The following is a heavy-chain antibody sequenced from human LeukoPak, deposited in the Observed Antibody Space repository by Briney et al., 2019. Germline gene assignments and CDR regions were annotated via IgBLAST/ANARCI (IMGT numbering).Heavy chain of an antibody. CDR3: ARRSLNDAFDI. CDR1: GYSFMTYW. Sequence: GESLKISCKGSGYSFMTYWIAWVRQMPGKGLEWMGIIYPGDSDTRYSPSFQGQVTISADKSINIAYLQWSSLKASDTAMYYCARRSLNDAFDIWGQGTMVTVSS. V-gene: IGHV5-51*01. J-gene: IGHJ3*02. CDR2: IYPGDSDT.